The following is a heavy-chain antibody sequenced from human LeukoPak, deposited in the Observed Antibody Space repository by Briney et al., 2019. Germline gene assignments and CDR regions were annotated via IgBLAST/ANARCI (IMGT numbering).Heavy chain of an antibody. V-gene: IGHV3-74*01. D-gene: IGHD1-26*01. CDR2: INSDGTRT. J-gene: IGHJ5*02. Sequence: GGSLRLSCAASGFTFSTYWMHWVRQAPGKGLVWVSRINSDGTRTTYADSVKGRFTISRDNAKNTVYLLMNSLTAEDTAVYYCATVATGSWGWIDPWGQGTLVTVSS. CDR3: ATVATGSWGWIDP. CDR1: GFTFSTYW.